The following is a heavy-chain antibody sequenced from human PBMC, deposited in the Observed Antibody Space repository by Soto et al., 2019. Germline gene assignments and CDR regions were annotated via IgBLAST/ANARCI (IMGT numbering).Heavy chain of an antibody. V-gene: IGHV3-30*18. CDR1: GFTFSSYG. J-gene: IGHJ4*02. D-gene: IGHD5-18*01. CDR2: ISYDGSNK. CDR3: AKIPPGYSYGYFYFDY. Sequence: GGSLRLSCAASGFTFSSYGMHWVRQAPGKGLEWVAVISYDGSNKYYADSVKGRFTISRDNSKNTLYLQMNSLRAEDTAVYYCAKIPPGYSYGYFYFDYWGQGTLVTVSS.